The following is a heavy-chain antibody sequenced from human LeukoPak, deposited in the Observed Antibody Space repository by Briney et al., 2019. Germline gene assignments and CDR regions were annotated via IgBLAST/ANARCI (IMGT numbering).Heavy chain of an antibody. V-gene: IGHV1-69*05. D-gene: IGHD6-6*01. CDR3: ARDEIAALVY. CDR2: IIPIFGTA. CDR1: GGTFSSYA. Sequence: SVKVSCKASGGTFSSYAISWVRRAPGQGLEWMGGIIPIFGTANYAQKFQGRVTITTDESTSTAYLELGSLRSEDTAVYYCARDEIAALVYWGQGTLVTVSS. J-gene: IGHJ4*02.